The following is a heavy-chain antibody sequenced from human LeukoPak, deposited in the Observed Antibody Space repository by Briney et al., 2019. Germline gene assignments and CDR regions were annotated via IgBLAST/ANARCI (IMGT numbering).Heavy chain of an antibody. Sequence: PGGSLRLSCAASGFTFSYHSMNWVRQAPGKGLEWVSSISSSSSYIYYADSVKGRFTISRDNTKNSLYLQMNSLRAEDTAVYYCARDSPYGTAGYWGQGTLVTVSS. D-gene: IGHD2-8*02. J-gene: IGHJ4*02. V-gene: IGHV3-21*01. CDR2: ISSSSSYI. CDR3: ARDSPYGTAGY. CDR1: GFTFSYHS.